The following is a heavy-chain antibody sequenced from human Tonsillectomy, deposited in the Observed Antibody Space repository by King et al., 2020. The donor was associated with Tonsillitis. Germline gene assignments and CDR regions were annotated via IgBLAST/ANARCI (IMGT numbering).Heavy chain of an antibody. V-gene: IGHV3-53*01. CDR1: GFTVSDND. J-gene: IGHJ4*02. Sequence: VQLVESGGGLIQPGGSLRLSCADSGFTVSDNDMSWVRQAPGKGLEWVSVIYSGGNTYYADSVKGWFTISRDSSKNTLYLQMNSLRADDTAVYYCARGFGIAVAGFHWGQGTLVTVSS. CDR3: ARGFGIAVAGFH. CDR2: IYSGGNT. D-gene: IGHD6-19*01.